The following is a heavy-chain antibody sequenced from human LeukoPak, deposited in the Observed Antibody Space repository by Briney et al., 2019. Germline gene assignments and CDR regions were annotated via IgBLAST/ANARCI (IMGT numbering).Heavy chain of an antibody. J-gene: IGHJ3*02. Sequence: SETLSLTCTVSGGSISSYYWSWIRQPPGEGLEWIGYIYYSGRTKYNTSLKRRVTISVDTSKNQFSLKLSSVTAADTAVYYCAKTARYCTNGVCSRGHAFDIWGQGTMVTVSS. CDR3: AKTARYCTNGVCSRGHAFDI. V-gene: IGHV4-59*01. CDR2: IYYSGRT. D-gene: IGHD2-8*01. CDR1: GGSISSYY.